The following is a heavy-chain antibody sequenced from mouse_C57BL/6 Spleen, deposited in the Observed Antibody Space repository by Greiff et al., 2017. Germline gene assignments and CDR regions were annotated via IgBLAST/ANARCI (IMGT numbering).Heavy chain of an antibody. CDR1: GFTFSDYY. Sequence: DVQLVESGGGLVQPGGSLKLSCAASGFTFSDYYMYWVRQTPEKRLEWVAYISNGGGSTYYPDTVQGRFTLSRDNAKNTLYLQMSRLKSEDTAMYYFARHPSYYVSSYWYFDVWGTGTTVTGSS. CDR3: ARHPSYYVSSYWYFDV. CDR2: ISNGGGST. J-gene: IGHJ1*03. V-gene: IGHV5-12*01. D-gene: IGHD1-1*01.